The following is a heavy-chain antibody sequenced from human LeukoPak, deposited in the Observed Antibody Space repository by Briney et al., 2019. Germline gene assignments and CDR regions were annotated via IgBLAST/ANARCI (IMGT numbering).Heavy chain of an antibody. CDR2: GHHTGRA. V-gene: IGHV4-39*07. J-gene: IGHJ5*02. CDR1: GDSISGSNNH. CDR3: AREPDA. Sequence: SETLSLTCTVSGDSISGSNNHWGWIRHPPGKGLEWLWTGHHTGRAFYNPSLRGRTTVSVDTSKNQFSLKLTSVTAADTAVYYCAREPDAWGQGTLVTVSS.